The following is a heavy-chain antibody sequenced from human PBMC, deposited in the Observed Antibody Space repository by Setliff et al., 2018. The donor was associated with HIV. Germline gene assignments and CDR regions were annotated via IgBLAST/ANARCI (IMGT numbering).Heavy chain of an antibody. Sequence: PGGSLRLSCTAPGFPFRDHYMDWVRQASGKGLEWVGRIGNKPNSYTTEYAASLKGRFTISRDDSQNSLYLQMNSLRIEDTAVYFCVRSGFYAWDWGRGTRVTVSS. CDR2: IGNKPNSYTT. D-gene: IGHD3-16*01. V-gene: IGHV3-72*01. CDR3: VRSGFYAWD. CDR1: GFPFRDHY. J-gene: IGHJ4*02.